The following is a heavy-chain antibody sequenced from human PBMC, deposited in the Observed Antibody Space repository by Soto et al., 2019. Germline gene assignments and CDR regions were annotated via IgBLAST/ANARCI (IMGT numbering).Heavy chain of an antibody. CDR3: ASFYYYGSGSYYNPGRYFDY. J-gene: IGHJ4*02. D-gene: IGHD3-10*01. Sequence: PSETLSLTCAVYGGSFIGYYWSWILQPPWKGLEWIGEINHSGSTNYNPSLKSRVTISVDTSKNQFSLKLSSVTAADTAVYYCASFYYYGSGSYYNPGRYFDYWGQGTQVTVSS. CDR2: INHSGST. CDR1: GGSFIGYY. V-gene: IGHV4-34*01.